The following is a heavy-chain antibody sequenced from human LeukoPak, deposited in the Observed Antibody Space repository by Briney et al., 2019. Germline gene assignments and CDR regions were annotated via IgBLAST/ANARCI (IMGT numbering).Heavy chain of an antibody. CDR3: ARDWGSTGYDLYDS. V-gene: IGHV3-21*01. Sequence: GGSLRLSCVASGFTFSANSMNWVRQAPGKGLEWVSSISSSSTYIYYANSVKGRFTISRDNAKNSLYLQMNSLRAEDTAVYYCARDWGSTGYDLYDSWGQGTLVTVSS. CDR1: GFTFSANS. D-gene: IGHD5-12*01. CDR2: ISSSSTYI. J-gene: IGHJ4*02.